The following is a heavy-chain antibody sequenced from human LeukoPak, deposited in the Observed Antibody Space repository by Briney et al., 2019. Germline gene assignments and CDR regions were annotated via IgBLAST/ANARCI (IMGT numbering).Heavy chain of an antibody. J-gene: IGHJ6*03. D-gene: IGHD3-10*01. Sequence: GGSLRLSCAASGFTFSSYSMNWVRQAPGKGLEWVSYISSSSSTIYYADSVKGRFTISRDNSKNTLYLQMNSLKGDDTAVYYCAKDSAFYYIDVWGKGTTVIISS. CDR2: ISSSSSTI. CDR1: GFTFSSYS. V-gene: IGHV3-48*01. CDR3: AKDSAFYYIDV.